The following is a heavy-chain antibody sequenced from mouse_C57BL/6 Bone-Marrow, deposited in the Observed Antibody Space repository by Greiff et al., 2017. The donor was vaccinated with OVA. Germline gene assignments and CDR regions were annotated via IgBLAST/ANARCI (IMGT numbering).Heavy chain of an antibody. D-gene: IGHD2-2*01. J-gene: IGHJ3*01. Sequence: VQLQQSGPELVKPGASVKISCKASGYSFTGYYMNWVKQSPEKSLEWIGEINPSTGGTTYNQKFKAKATLTVDKSSSTAYMQLKSLTSEDSAVDYCAKYGYLAYWGQGTLVTVSA. CDR2: INPSTGGT. CDR1: GYSFTGYY. V-gene: IGHV1-42*01. CDR3: AKYGYLAY.